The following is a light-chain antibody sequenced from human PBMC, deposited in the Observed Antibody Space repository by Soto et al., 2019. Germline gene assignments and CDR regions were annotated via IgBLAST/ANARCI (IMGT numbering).Light chain of an antibody. CDR3: SSYAGCSTI. Sequence: QSALSLPPSASGSPGQSVTISCTGTSSDVGAYKYVSWYQQYPGKAPRLMIYEVNKRPSGVPDRFSGSKFGNTASLTVSWLQAEDEAYYYCSSYAGCSTIFGAGTKLTVL. V-gene: IGLV2-8*01. CDR1: SSDVGAYKY. CDR2: EVN. J-gene: IGLJ2*01.